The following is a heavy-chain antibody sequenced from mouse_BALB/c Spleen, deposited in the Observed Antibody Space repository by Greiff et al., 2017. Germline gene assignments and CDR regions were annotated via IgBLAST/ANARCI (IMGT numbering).Heavy chain of an antibody. Sequence: VQLQQSGPELVKPGASVKMSCKASGYTFTSYVMHWVKQKPGQGLEWIGYINPYNDGTKYNEKFKGKATLTSDKSSSTAYMELSSLTSEDSAVYYCARPKGYYAMDYWGQGTSVTVSP. J-gene: IGHJ4*01. V-gene: IGHV1-14*01. CDR3: ARPKGYYAMDY. CDR2: INPYNDGT. CDR1: GYTFTSYV.